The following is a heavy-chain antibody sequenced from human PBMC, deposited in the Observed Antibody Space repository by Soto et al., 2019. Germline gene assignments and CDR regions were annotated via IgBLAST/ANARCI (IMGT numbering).Heavy chain of an antibody. D-gene: IGHD2-15*01. CDR2: IYYSGST. CDR1: GGSISSGDYY. Sequence: SETLSLTCTVSGGSISSGDYYWSWIRQPPGKGLEWIGYIYYSGSTYYNPSLKSRVTISVDTSKNQFSLKLSSVTAADTAVYYCARPYIKESGGSYLYYFDYWGQGTLVTVSS. V-gene: IGHV4-39*01. J-gene: IGHJ4*02. CDR3: ARPYIKESGGSYLYYFDY.